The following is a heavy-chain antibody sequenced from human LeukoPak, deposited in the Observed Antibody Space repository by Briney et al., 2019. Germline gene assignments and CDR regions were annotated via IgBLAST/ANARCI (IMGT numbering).Heavy chain of an antibody. V-gene: IGHV3-30*01. Sequence: GGSLRLSCAASGFTFSSYAMHWVRQAPGKGLEWVAVISYDGSNKYYADSVKGRFTISRDNSKNTLYLQMNSLRAADTAVYYCARGAFDYWGQGTLVTVSS. CDR3: ARGAFDY. CDR2: ISYDGSNK. J-gene: IGHJ4*02. CDR1: GFTFSSYA.